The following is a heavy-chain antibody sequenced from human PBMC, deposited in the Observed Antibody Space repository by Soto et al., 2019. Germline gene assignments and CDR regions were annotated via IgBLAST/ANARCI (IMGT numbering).Heavy chain of an antibody. CDR3: TRGALFYYEINGYFPVFDY. Sequence: NPSETLYLTCAVSGGSLNDFYWSWVRQPPGQGLEWIGEINHSGGTTYNPSLKTRVSISLDTSNHQISLRLNSVTAADSAVYFCTRGALFYYEINGYFPVFDYWGQGSLVTVSS. V-gene: IGHV4-34*01. J-gene: IGHJ4*02. CDR1: GGSLNDFY. D-gene: IGHD3-22*01. CDR2: INHSGGT.